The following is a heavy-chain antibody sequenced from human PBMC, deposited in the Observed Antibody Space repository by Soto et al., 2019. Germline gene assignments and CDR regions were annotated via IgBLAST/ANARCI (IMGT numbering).Heavy chain of an antibody. CDR3: ATHDGPAAAGLVLDF. J-gene: IGHJ4*02. V-gene: IGHV3-7*02. D-gene: IGHD6-13*01. Sequence: EVQLVESGGGLVQPGGSLRLSCEASGFTFSSRWMTWVRQGPGKGLEWVANIKQDENGKDYVDSVKGRVTISRDNAKNSLYRQMNSLRAEATAVYYCATHDGPAAAGLVLDFWGQGTLVTVSS. CDR1: GFTFSSRW. CDR2: IKQDENGK.